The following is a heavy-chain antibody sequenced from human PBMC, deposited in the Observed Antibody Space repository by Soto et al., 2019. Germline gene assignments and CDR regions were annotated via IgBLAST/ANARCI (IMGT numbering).Heavy chain of an antibody. Sequence: QVQLVQSGAEVKKPGSSVKVSCKASGGTFSSYAISWVRQAPGQGLEWMGGIIPIFGTANYAQKFQGRVTITADESTRRAYKELSSLRCEDTAVYYCAREERGDMITFGAGGFDYWGQGTLVTVSS. CDR1: GGTFSSYA. J-gene: IGHJ4*02. V-gene: IGHV1-69*01. D-gene: IGHD3-16*01. CDR2: IIPIFGTA. CDR3: AREERGDMITFGAGGFDY.